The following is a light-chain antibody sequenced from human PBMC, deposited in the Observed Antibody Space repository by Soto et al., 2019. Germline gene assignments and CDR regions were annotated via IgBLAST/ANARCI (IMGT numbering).Light chain of an antibody. CDR1: SCDVGGYNY. J-gene: IGLJ1*01. V-gene: IGLV2-11*01. Sequence: QSVLTQPRSVSGSPGQSVTISCTGTSCDVGGYNYVSWYQHHPGKAPKLMIYDVTKRPSGVPDRFSGSKSGDTASLTISGLQAEDEADYYCCSYAGGPYVFATGTKVTVL. CDR3: CSYAGGPYV. CDR2: DVT.